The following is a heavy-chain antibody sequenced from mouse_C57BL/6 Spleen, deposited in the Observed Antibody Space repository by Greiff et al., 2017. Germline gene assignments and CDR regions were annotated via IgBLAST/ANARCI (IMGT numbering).Heavy chain of an antibody. CDR3: ARFDDFDY. V-gene: IGHV1-80*01. Sequence: QVQLQQSGAELVKPGASVKISCKASGYAFSSYWMHWVKQRPGKGLEWIGQIYPGDGDTNYNGKFKGKATLTADKSSSTAYMQLSSLTSEDSAVYFCARFDDFDYWGQGTTLTVSS. CDR2: IYPGDGDT. CDR1: GYAFSSYW. J-gene: IGHJ2*01.